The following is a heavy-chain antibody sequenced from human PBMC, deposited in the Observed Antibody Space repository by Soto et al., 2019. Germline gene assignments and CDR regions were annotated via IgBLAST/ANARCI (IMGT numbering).Heavy chain of an antibody. V-gene: IGHV3-23*01. D-gene: IGHD5-12*01. CDR1: GFTFSSYA. CDR2: ISGSGIST. CDR3: AKGTTRSGYDYFDY. Sequence: GGSLRLSCAASGFTFSSYAMIWVRQAPGKGLEWVSTISGSGISTYYADSVRGRFTISRDNSKNTLYLQMNSLRAEDTAVYYCAKGTTRSGYDYFDYWGQGTLVTVSS. J-gene: IGHJ4*02.